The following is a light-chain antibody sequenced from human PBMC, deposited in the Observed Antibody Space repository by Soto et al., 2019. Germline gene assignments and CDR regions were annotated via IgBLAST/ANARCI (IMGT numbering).Light chain of an antibody. V-gene: IGLV2-14*01. CDR2: EVS. CDR3: SSYTCSTTLDVV. CDR1: SGDVGGYNY. J-gene: IGLJ2*01. Sequence: QSALTQPASVSVSPGQSVTISCTGTSGDVGGYNYVSWYQQHPGKAPKLMIYEVSNRPSGVSTRFSGSKFGNRASLTISGLQAEDEADYYCSSYTCSTTLDVVFGGGTKLTVL.